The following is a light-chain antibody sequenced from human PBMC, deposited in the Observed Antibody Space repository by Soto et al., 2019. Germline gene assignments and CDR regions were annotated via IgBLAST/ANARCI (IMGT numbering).Light chain of an antibody. V-gene: IGLV2-11*01. J-gene: IGLJ1*01. CDR2: DVS. CDR1: SSDVGGFNY. CDR3: CSYAGGYTHYV. Sequence: QSVLTQPPSVSGSPGQSVTISCTGTSSDVGGFNYVSWYQHHPGKAPKLMIHDVSKRPSGVPDRFSGSKSGNTASLTISGLQAEDEADYYCCSYAGGYTHYVFATGTKVTVL.